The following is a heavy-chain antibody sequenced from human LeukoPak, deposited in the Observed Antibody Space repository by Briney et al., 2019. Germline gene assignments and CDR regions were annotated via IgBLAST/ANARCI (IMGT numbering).Heavy chain of an antibody. J-gene: IGHJ4*02. Sequence: ASVKVSCKASGYTFTGYYMHWVRQAPGQGLEWMGRINPNSGGTNYAQKLQGRVTMTRDTSISTAYMELSRLRSDDTAVYYCARGLLHWNYYDSSGSAEISCWGQGTLVTVSS. CDR3: ARGLLHWNYYDSSGSAEISC. D-gene: IGHD3-22*01. V-gene: IGHV1-2*06. CDR2: INPNSGGT. CDR1: GYTFTGYY.